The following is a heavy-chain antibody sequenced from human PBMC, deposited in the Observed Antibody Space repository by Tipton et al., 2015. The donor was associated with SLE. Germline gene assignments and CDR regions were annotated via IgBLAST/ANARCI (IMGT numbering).Heavy chain of an antibody. V-gene: IGHV4-61*09. CDR1: GGSISSGSYY. Sequence: TLSLTCSVSGGSISSGSYYWTWIRQSAGKGLEWIGHSYISGTTNYNPSLKSRVTISLDTTTNQFSLKLRSVTAADTAVYYCARAPFDYYDSSGPFDYWGQGALVTVSS. D-gene: IGHD3-22*01. J-gene: IGHJ4*02. CDR3: ARAPFDYYDSSGPFDY. CDR2: SYISGTT.